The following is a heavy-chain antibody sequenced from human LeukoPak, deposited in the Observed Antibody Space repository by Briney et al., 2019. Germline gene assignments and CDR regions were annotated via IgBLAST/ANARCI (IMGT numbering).Heavy chain of an antibody. Sequence: GGSLRLSCAASGFTFDDYGMSWVRQAPGKGLEWVSGINWNGGSTGYADSVKGRFTISRDNAKNSLYLQMNSLRAEDTALYYCARDLTYGDYLRGCFDYWGQGTLVTVSS. V-gene: IGHV3-20*04. CDR2: INWNGGST. CDR3: ARDLTYGDYLRGCFDY. CDR1: GFTFDDYG. J-gene: IGHJ4*02. D-gene: IGHD4-17*01.